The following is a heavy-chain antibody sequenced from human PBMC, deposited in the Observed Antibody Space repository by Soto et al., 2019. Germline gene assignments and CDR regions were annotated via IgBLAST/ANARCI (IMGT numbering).Heavy chain of an antibody. Sequence: QVHLQQWGAGLLKPSETLSLTCAVNGGAFNGYYWTWIRQSPGKGLQWIGEINHSGTVDYNPSLKSRVTFSIDTSKKQFSLTLTSVTAADTAVYYCARAGAALVRGSIGGFDYWARAPWSPSPQ. CDR2: INHSGTV. D-gene: IGHD3-10*01. CDR1: GGAFNGYY. CDR3: ARAGAALVRGSIGGFDY. V-gene: IGHV4-34*01. J-gene: IGHJ4*02.